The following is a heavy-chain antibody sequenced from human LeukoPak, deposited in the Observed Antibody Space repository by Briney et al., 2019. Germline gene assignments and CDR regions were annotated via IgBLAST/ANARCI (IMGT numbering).Heavy chain of an antibody. CDR1: GFIFSTSW. CDR2: IKQDGSEK. CDR3: ARDPYNTILYRLAH. J-gene: IGHJ4*02. Sequence: GGSLRLSCAASGFIFSTSWMSWVRQAPGKGLEWVANIKQDGSEKSYVDSVKGRFTISRDNAKNSLYLQMNSLRAEDTAVYYCARDPYNTILYRLAHWGQGTLVTVSS. V-gene: IGHV3-7*01. D-gene: IGHD3-10*01.